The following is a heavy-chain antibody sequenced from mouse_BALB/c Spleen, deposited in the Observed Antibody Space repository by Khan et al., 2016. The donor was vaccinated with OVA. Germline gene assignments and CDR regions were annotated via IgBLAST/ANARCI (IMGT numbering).Heavy chain of an antibody. Sequence: VQLKESGPGLVKPSQSLSLTCTVTGYSITSGYGWNWIRQFPGNKLEWMGYISYSGSTNYNPSLKSRISITRDTSKNQFFLQLNSVTTEDTATYYCARTDRKKYWGKGTTLTVSS. J-gene: IGHJ2*01. D-gene: IGHD2-14*01. V-gene: IGHV3-2*02. CDR3: ARTDRKKY. CDR1: GYSITSGYG. CDR2: ISYSGST.